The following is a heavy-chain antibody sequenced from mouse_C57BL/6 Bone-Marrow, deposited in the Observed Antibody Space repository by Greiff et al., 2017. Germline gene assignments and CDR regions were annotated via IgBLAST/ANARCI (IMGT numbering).Heavy chain of an antibody. CDR3: APYAMDY. Sequence: VQLQQSGAELVKPGASVKLSCTASGFNIKDYYMHWVKQRTEQGLEWSGRIDPEDGETKYDPKFQGKATITADTSPNTAYLQLNTLTSEDTADYYCAPYAMDYWGQGTSVTVSA. CDR2: IDPEDGET. CDR1: GFNIKDYY. J-gene: IGHJ4*01. V-gene: IGHV14-2*01.